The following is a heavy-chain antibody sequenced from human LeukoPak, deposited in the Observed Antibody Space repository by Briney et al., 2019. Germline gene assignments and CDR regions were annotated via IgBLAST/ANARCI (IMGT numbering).Heavy chain of an antibody. CDR3: ARLYAGTRPPDY. CDR2: IYDSGST. D-gene: IGHD2-2*02. V-gene: IGHV4-39*01. Sequence: SETLSLTCTVSGGSIRSSYYYWGWIRQPPGTGLEWIGSIYDSGSTYYNPSLKSRVTISVDTSKNQFSLKLNSVTAADTAAYYCARLYAGTRPPDYWGQGTLVTVSS. CDR1: GGSIRSSYYY. J-gene: IGHJ4*02.